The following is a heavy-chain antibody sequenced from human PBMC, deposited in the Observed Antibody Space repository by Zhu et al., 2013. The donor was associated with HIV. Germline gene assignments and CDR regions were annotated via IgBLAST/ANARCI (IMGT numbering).Heavy chain of an antibody. D-gene: IGHD6-13*01. CDR3: ARVMAAAGTLGFLLDP. J-gene: IGHJ5*02. CDR2: IYYSGST. V-gene: IGHV4-30-4*01. CDR1: GGSISSGDYY. Sequence: QVQLQESGPGLVKPSETLSLTCTVSGGSISSGDYYWSWIRQPPGKGLEWIGYIYYSGSTYYNPSLKSRVTISVDTSKNQFSLKLSSVTAADTAVYYCARVMAAAGTLGFLLDPWGQGTLVTVSS.